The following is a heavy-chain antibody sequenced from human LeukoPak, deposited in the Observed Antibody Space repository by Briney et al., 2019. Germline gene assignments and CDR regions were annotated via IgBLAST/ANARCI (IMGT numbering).Heavy chain of an antibody. D-gene: IGHD6-19*01. CDR3: ARDYSSGWPNFDY. CDR2: ISAYNGNT. J-gene: IGHJ4*02. Sequence: ASVTVSFTASGYTFTTYGISWVRQAPGQGLEWMGWISAYNGNTNYAQKLQGRVTMTTDTSTSTAYMELRSLRSDDTAVYYCARDYSSGWPNFDYWGQGTLVTVSS. V-gene: IGHV1-18*01. CDR1: GYTFTTYG.